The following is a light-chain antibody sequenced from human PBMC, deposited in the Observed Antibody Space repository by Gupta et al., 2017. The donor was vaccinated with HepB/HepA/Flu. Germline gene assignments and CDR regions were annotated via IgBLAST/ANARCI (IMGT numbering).Light chain of an antibody. CDR1: SSNIGINY. V-gene: IGLV1-51*02. CDR2: ENN. Sequence: QSVLTQPPSVSAPPGQKVTISCSGSSSNIGINYVSWYQQPPATAPKLLIFENNTRPSGIPDRFSCSKSGTSATLRITGLQTGEEADDYCGTWASSLSAWVFGGGTKLTVL. CDR3: GTWASSLSAWV. J-gene: IGLJ2*01.